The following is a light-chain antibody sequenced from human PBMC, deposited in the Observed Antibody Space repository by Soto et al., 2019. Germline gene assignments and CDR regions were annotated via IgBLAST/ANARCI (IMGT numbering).Light chain of an antibody. V-gene: IGLV1-40*01. Sequence: QTVVTQPPSVSGAPGQRVTISCTGSSSNIGAGYDVHWYQQLPGTAPKLLIYGSSNRPSGVPDRFSGSKSGTSASLAITGLQAEDEADYYCQSYDSSLSAWVFGGGTKLTVL. CDR1: SSNIGAGYD. CDR3: QSYDSSLSAWV. CDR2: GSS. J-gene: IGLJ3*02.